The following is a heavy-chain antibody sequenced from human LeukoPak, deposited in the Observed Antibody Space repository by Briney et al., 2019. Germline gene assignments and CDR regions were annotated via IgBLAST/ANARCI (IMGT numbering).Heavy chain of an antibody. J-gene: IGHJ4*02. CDR1: GYTFTSYT. CDR2: INTNTGNP. CDR3: DY. V-gene: IGHV7-4-1*01. D-gene: IGHD5-18*01. Sequence: ASVTVSCKASGYTFTSYTMNWVRQAPGQGLEWMGWINTNTGNPTYAQGFTGRFVFSLDTSVSTAYYCARGFNYGYALLVYFDYWGQGTLVTVSS.